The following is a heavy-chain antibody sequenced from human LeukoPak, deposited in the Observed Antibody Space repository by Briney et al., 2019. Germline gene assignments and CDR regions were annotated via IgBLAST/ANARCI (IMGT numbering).Heavy chain of an antibody. J-gene: IGHJ3*02. D-gene: IGHD3-3*01. V-gene: IGHV3-30-3*01. Sequence: GRSLRLSCAASGFTFTIYSMHWVRQAPGKGLEWVSVISFDGDNKFYADSVKGRFTVSRDNSKNTLYLQMNSLRAEDTAVYYCARQGDWVYYDFWSGVGIDAFDIWGQGTMVTVSS. CDR2: ISFDGDNK. CDR3: ARQGDWVYYDFWSGVGIDAFDI. CDR1: GFTFTIYS.